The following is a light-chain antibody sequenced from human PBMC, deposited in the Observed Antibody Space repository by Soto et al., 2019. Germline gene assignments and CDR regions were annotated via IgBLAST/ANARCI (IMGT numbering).Light chain of an antibody. Sequence: QSVLTQPASVSGSPGQSITISCIGTSSDFGSYNYVSWYQHHPGKAPKLVISEVSNRPSGVSYRFSGSKSGNTASLTISGLQAEDEADYYCSSYTTSSTWVFGGGTKVTVL. CDR2: EVS. J-gene: IGLJ3*02. CDR1: SSDFGSYNY. V-gene: IGLV2-14*01. CDR3: SSYTTSSTWV.